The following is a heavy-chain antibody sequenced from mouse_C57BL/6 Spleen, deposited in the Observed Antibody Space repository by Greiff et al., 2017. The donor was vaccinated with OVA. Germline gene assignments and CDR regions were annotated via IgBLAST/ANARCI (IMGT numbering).Heavy chain of an antibody. CDR2: IYPGDGDT. J-gene: IGHJ3*01. CDR3: ARWIYDYDD. D-gene: IGHD2-4*01. Sequence: VQLQQSGPELVKPGASVKISCKASGYAFTSSWLNWVKQRPGQGLEWIGRIYPGDGDTNYNGKFNGKATLTADKSSSTAYMQLSSLTSEDSAVYFCARWIYDYDDWGQGTLVTVSA. V-gene: IGHV1-82*01. CDR1: GYAFTSSW.